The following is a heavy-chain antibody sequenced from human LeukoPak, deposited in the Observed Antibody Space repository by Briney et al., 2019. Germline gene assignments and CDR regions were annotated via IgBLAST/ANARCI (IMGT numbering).Heavy chain of an antibody. J-gene: IGHJ4*02. D-gene: IGHD4-17*01. CDR1: GFTFSNYG. CDR2: IRYDGSNK. Sequence: PGGSLRLSCAASGFTFSNYGMHWVRQAPGKGLDWVAFIRYDGSNKYYADSVKGRFTISRDNAKNSLYLQINSLRAEDTAVYYCARDDYGTKNLDYWGQGTLVTVSS. CDR3: ARDDYGTKNLDY. V-gene: IGHV3-30*02.